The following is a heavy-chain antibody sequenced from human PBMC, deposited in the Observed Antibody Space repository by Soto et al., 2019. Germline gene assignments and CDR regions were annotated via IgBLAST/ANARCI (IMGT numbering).Heavy chain of an antibody. Sequence: QVQLVQSGAEVKKPGASVKVSCKASGYTFTSYGIIWVRQAPGQGLEWMGWISAYNGNTNYAQKIQGRVTMTTDTCTSTAYMGLRSLRSDDTAVYYCARDRERYCRGGSCGLNDAFDIWGQGTMVTVSS. V-gene: IGHV1-18*01. CDR2: ISAYNGNT. J-gene: IGHJ3*02. CDR1: GYTFTSYG. D-gene: IGHD2-15*01. CDR3: ARDRERYCRGGSCGLNDAFDI.